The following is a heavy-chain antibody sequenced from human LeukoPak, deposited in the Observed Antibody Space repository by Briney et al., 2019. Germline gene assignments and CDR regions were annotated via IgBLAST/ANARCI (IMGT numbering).Heavy chain of an antibody. CDR2: IWSDGTNK. D-gene: IGHD3-22*01. J-gene: IGHJ3*02. Sequence: GRSLRLSCVASGFTFSSHGMHWVRQGPGKGLERGAVIWSDGTNKYFADSVKGRFTISRDNSKNTLYLQMNSLRAEDTAVYYCARARGSSGYSMGAFEIWGQGTMVTVSS. CDR3: ARARGSSGYSMGAFEI. V-gene: IGHV3-33*01. CDR1: GFTFSSHG.